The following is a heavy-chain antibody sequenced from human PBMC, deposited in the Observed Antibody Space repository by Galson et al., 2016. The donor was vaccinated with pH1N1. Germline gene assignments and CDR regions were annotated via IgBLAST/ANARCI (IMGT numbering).Heavy chain of an antibody. J-gene: IGHJ4*02. CDR3: VKGGDFDQ. V-gene: IGHV1-3*01. CDR2: INCGNGDT. D-gene: IGHD2-21*01. CDR1: GYTFTTYG. Sequence: SVKVSCKASGYTFTTYGIHWVRQAPGQRLQWMGWINCGNGDTRYAERFQGRVTISRDTSTTTVYMDLTNLRPEDTDVFYCVKGGDFDQWGQGTLVTVSS.